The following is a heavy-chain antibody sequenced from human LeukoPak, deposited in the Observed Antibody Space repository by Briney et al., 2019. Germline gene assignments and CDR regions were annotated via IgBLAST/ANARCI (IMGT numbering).Heavy chain of an antibody. CDR2: IYYSGGT. D-gene: IGHD2-15*01. CDR1: GGSVSRRDYY. Sequence: SETLSLTCTVSGGSVSRRDYYWSWIRQPPGKGLEWIGYIYYSGGTFFNPSLKSRVTISVDTSKNQFSLKLSSVTAADTAAYYCAGRPCSGGSCYPWFDPWGHGTLVTVSS. V-gene: IGHV4-30-4*08. CDR3: AGRPCSGGSCYPWFDP. J-gene: IGHJ5*02.